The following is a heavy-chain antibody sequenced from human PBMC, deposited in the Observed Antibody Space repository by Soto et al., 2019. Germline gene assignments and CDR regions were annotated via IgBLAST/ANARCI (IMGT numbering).Heavy chain of an antibody. CDR3: AADPRGYSYGYLFPDY. V-gene: IGHV1-58*01. CDR2: IVVGSGNT. Sequence: SVKVSCKASGFTFTSSAVQWVRQARGQRLEWIGWIVVGSGNTNYAQKFQERVTITRDMSTSTAYMELSSLRSEDTAVYYCAADPRGYSYGYLFPDYWGQGTLVTVSS. D-gene: IGHD5-18*01. CDR1: GFTFTSSA. J-gene: IGHJ4*02.